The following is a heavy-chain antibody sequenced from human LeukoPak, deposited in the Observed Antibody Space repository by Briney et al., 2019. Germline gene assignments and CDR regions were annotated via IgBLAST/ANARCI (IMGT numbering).Heavy chain of an antibody. CDR3: ARDWRKCGYPYFGY. Sequence: GASVKVSCKAAGYTFTSYGISWVRQAPGQGLEWMGWISAYNGNTNYAQKLQGRVTMTTDTSTSTAYMELRSLRSDDTAVYYCARDWRKCGYPYFGYWGQGTLVTVSS. D-gene: IGHD3-22*01. CDR1: GYTFTSYG. J-gene: IGHJ4*02. V-gene: IGHV1-18*01. CDR2: ISAYNGNT.